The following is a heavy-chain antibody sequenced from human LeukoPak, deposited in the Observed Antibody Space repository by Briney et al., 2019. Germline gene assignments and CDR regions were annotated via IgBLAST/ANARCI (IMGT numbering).Heavy chain of an antibody. CDR1: GYTFTGYY. J-gene: IGHJ4*02. V-gene: IGHV1-2*02. CDR3: ARGGGPLFDY. CDR2: INPNSGGT. D-gene: IGHD2-21*01. Sequence: GASVKVSCKASGYTFTGYYMHWVRQAPGQGLEWMGWINPNSGGTNYAQKFQGRVTMTRDTSTSTVYMELSSLRSEDTAVYYCARGGGPLFDYWGQGTLVTVSS.